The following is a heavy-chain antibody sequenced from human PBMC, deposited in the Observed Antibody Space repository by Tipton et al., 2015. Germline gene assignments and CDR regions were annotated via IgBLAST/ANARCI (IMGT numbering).Heavy chain of an antibody. D-gene: IGHD5-24*01. CDR2: VSHSDTS. CDR1: AYSISSDYY. V-gene: IGHV4-38-2*02. J-gene: IGHJ6*02. CDR3: ARDLEHGMDV. Sequence: TLSLTCAVSAYSISSDYYWGWIRQPPGKGLEWIGYVSHSDTSHYNPSLKSRVTISVDTSKNQFSLTLNSLTAADTAVYYCARDLEHGMDVWGQGTTVTVSS.